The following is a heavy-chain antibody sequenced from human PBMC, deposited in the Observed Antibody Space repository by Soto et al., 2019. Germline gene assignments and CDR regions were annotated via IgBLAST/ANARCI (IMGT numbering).Heavy chain of an antibody. CDR3: ARGGNYYDSSGRFDP. CDR1: GYTCTMYG. CDR2: ISAYNGNT. D-gene: IGHD3-22*01. V-gene: IGHV1-18*01. J-gene: IGHJ5*02. Sequence: SVKVSGKASGYTCTMYGISCVRRSRLQWLEWMGWISAYNGNTNYAQKLQGRVTMTTDTSTSTAYMELRSLRSDDTAVYYCARGGNYYDSSGRFDPWGQGTLVTVSS.